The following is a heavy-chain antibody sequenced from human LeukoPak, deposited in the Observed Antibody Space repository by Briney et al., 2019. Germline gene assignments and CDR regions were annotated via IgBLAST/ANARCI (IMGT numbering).Heavy chain of an antibody. V-gene: IGHV4-31*03. D-gene: IGHD3-10*01. Sequence: PSQTLSLTCTVSGGSISSGGYYWSWIRQHPGKGLEWIGYIYYSGSTYYNPSLKSRVTISVDTSKNQFSLKLSSVTAADTAVYYCARDVMVRGVIDAGRAFDIWGQGTMVTVSS. CDR1: GGSISSGGYY. CDR2: IYYSGST. CDR3: ARDVMVRGVIDAGRAFDI. J-gene: IGHJ3*02.